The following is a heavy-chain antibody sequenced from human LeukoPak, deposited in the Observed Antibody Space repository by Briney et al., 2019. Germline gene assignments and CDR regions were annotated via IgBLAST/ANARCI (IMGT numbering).Heavy chain of an antibody. CDR2: ISYDGSNK. CDR3: ARDRGFCSGGSCYGEFDY. J-gene: IGHJ4*02. D-gene: IGHD2-15*01. V-gene: IGHV3-30*04. Sequence: GGSLRLSCAASGFTFSSYAMHWVRQAPGKGLEWVAVISYDGSNKYYADSVKGRFTISRDNSKNTLYLQMNSLGAEDTAVYYCARDRGFCSGGSCYGEFDYWGQGTLVTVSS. CDR1: GFTFSSYA.